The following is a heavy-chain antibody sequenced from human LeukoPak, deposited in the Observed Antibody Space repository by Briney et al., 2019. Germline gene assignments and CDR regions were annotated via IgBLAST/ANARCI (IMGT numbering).Heavy chain of an antibody. CDR1: GGSISSSSYY. D-gene: IGHD3-22*01. Sequence: SETLSLTCTVSGGSISSSSYYWGWIRQPPGKGLEWIGTIYYSGSTHYNPSLKSRVTISVDTSKNQFSLKLSSVTAADTAVYYCARHYYYDSSGYYYHFDYWGQGTLVTVSS. CDR2: IYYSGST. CDR3: ARHYYYDSSGYYYHFDY. V-gene: IGHV4-39*01. J-gene: IGHJ4*02.